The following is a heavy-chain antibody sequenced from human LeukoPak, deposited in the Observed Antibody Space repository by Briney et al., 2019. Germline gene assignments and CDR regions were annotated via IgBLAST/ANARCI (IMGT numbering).Heavy chain of an antibody. Sequence: SETLSLTCTVSGGSISSYYWNWIRQPAGKGLEWIGHIYPSGSTNYNPSLKSRVTMSVDTSKNQFSLKLSSVTAADTAVYYCARGDWYSNRWPHFDYWGQGTLVTVSS. CDR2: IYPSGST. J-gene: IGHJ4*02. CDR3: ARGDWYSNRWPHFDY. V-gene: IGHV4-4*07. D-gene: IGHD6-13*01. CDR1: GGSISSYY.